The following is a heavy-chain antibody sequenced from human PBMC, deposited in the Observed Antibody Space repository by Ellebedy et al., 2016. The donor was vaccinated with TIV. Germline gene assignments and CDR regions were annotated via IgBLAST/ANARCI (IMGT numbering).Heavy chain of an antibody. D-gene: IGHD2-21*02. V-gene: IGHV3-48*01. CDR3: ARDQLRCGGDCYSLPRYCFDY. CDR1: GFTFSSYS. J-gene: IGHJ4*02. CDR2: IGNSDTK. Sequence: PGGSLRFSCAASGFTFSSYSMNWVRQAPGKGLEWVSYIGNSDTKYYADSVRGRFTISRDKAKKSVYLQMNSLRAEDTAVYYCARDQLRCGGDCYSLPRYCFDYWGQGTLVTVSS.